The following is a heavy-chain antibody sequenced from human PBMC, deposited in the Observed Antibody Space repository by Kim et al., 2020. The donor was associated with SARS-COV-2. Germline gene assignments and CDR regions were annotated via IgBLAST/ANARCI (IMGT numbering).Heavy chain of an antibody. D-gene: IGHD3-3*01. J-gene: IGHJ4*02. CDR2: INPNSGGT. CDR1: GYTFTGYY. Sequence: ASVKVSCKASGYTFTGYYMHWVRQAPGQGLEWMGWINPNSGGTNYAQKFQGRVTMTRDTSISTAYMELSRLRSDDTAVYYCAREKGYDFWSGGPFDYWGQGTLVTVSS. CDR3: AREKGYDFWSGGPFDY. V-gene: IGHV1-2*02.